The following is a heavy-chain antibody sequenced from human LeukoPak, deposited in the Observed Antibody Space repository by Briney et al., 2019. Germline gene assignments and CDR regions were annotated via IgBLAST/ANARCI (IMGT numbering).Heavy chain of an antibody. Sequence: GGSLRLSCTGSGFPFSNSWMTWVRQAPGKGLEWVSYISSSGSTIYYADSVKGRFTISRDDAKNSLYLQMNSLRAEDTAVYYCARDYYYYYMDVWGKGTTVTVSS. V-gene: IGHV3-48*03. CDR2: ISSSGSTI. J-gene: IGHJ6*03. CDR3: ARDYYYYYMDV. CDR1: GFPFSNSW.